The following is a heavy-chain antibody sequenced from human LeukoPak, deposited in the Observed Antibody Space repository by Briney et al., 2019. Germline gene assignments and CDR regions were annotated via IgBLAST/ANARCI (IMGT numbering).Heavy chain of an antibody. CDR2: ISSSGTI. J-gene: IGHJ4*02. CDR1: GFTFSGYE. Sequence: GGSLRLSCAASGFTFSGYELSWVRQAPGKGLEWVSYISSSGTIYYADSVKGRFTISRDNAKYSLYLQMNSLRAEDTAVYYCARDSVSDTGGYLFDYWGQGILVTVSS. CDR3: ARDSVSDTGGYLFDY. D-gene: IGHD2-8*02. V-gene: IGHV3-48*03.